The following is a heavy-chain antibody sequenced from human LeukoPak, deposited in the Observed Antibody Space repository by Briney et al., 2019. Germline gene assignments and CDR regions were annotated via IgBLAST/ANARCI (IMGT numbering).Heavy chain of an antibody. J-gene: IGHJ6*04. Sequence: GGSLRLSCAASGFTFSSHWMHWVRQAPGKGLVWVSRINSDGSSTTYADSVKGRFTISRDNAKNSLYLQMNSLRAEDTAVYYCAELGITMIGGVWGKGTTVTISS. CDR3: AELGITMIGGV. D-gene: IGHD3-10*02. CDR1: GFTFSSHW. CDR2: INSDGSST. V-gene: IGHV3-74*01.